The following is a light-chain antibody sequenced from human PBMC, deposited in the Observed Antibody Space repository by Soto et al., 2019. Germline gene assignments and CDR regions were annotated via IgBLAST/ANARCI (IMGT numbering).Light chain of an antibody. Sequence: QSAVTQPASVSGSPGQSITISCTGTSSDVGTYNLVSWYQQHPGTAPKVMIYDANKRPSGVSYRFSGSKSGNTASLTISGLQAEDEADYYCCSYAGGGTWVFGGGTKLTVL. CDR2: DAN. V-gene: IGLV2-23*01. CDR1: SSDVGTYNL. J-gene: IGLJ3*02. CDR3: CSYAGGGTWV.